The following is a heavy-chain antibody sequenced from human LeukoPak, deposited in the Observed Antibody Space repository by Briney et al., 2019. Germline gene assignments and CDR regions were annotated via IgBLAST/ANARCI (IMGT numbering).Heavy chain of an antibody. CDR2: ISSSGSTI. Sequence: QPGGSLRLSCAASGFTFSNYEMNWVRQAPGKGLEWVSYISSSGSTIYYADSVKGRFTISRDNAKNSLYLQMNSLRAEDTAVYYCARDPYYGDYVVWGQGTLVTVSS. CDR3: ARDPYYGDYVV. V-gene: IGHV3-48*03. D-gene: IGHD4-17*01. J-gene: IGHJ4*02. CDR1: GFTFSNYE.